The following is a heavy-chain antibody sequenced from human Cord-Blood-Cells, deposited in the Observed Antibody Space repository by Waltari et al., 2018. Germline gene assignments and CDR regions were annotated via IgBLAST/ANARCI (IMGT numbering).Heavy chain of an antibody. V-gene: IGHV4-39*07. D-gene: IGHD3-22*01. CDR1: GGPISSSSFS. CDR2: IYYSGST. J-gene: IGHJ4*02. Sequence: QLQLQESGPGLVKPSETLSLTCTASGGPISSSSFSWAWLRPPPGKGLEWIGSIYYSGSTYYNLSLKSRVTISVDTSKNQFSLKLSSVTAADTAVYYCARPGYYDSSGYYFDYWGQGTLVTVSS. CDR3: ARPGYYDSSGYYFDY.